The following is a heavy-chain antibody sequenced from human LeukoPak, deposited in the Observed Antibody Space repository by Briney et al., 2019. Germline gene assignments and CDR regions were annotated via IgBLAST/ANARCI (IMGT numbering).Heavy chain of an antibody. J-gene: IGHJ5*02. D-gene: IGHD2-2*01. CDR2: INPNSGGT. V-gene: IGHV1-2*02. CDR3: ARASRPGPRDIVVVPAAGGWFDP. Sequence: ASVKVSCKASGYTFTGYYMHWVRQAPGQGLEWMGWINPNSGGTNYAQKFQGRVTMTRDTSISTAYMEMSRLRSDDTAVYYCARASRPGPRDIVVVPAAGGWFDPWGQRTLVTVSS. CDR1: GYTFTGYY.